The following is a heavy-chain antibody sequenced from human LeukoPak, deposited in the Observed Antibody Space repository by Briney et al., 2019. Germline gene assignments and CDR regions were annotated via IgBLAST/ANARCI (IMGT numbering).Heavy chain of an antibody. J-gene: IGHJ4*02. Sequence: PSETLSLTCAVSGDSFSTSYWTWIRQPAGKGLEWIGRIYTSGSTNYNPSLKSRVTMSIDTSKKQFSLKLSSVAAADTAVYYCARDLGYDSSGYHYWGQGTLVTVSS. CDR1: GDSFSTSY. CDR2: IYTSGST. D-gene: IGHD3-22*01. V-gene: IGHV4-4*07. CDR3: ARDLGYDSSGYHY.